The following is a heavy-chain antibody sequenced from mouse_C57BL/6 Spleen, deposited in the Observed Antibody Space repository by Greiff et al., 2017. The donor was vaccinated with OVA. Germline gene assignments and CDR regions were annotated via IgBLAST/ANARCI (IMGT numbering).Heavy chain of an antibody. CDR2: ISSGSSTI. CDR1: GFTFSDYG. J-gene: IGHJ4*01. CDR3: ARYDYGYAMDY. V-gene: IGHV5-17*01. D-gene: IGHD2-4*01. Sequence: EVMLVESGGGLVKPGGSLKLSCAASGFTFSDYGMHWVRQAPEKGLEWVAYISSGSSTIYYADTVKGRFTISRDNAKNTLFLQMTSLRSEDTAMYYCARYDYGYAMDYWGQGTSVTVSS.